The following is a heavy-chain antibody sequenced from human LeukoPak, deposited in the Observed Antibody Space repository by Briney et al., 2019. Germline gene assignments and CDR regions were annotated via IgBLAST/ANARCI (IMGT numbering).Heavy chain of an antibody. CDR3: ARVYYDFWSGNHYYYYGMDV. D-gene: IGHD3-3*01. Sequence: SETLSLTCTVSGGSISSYYWSWIRQPAGKGLEWIGRIYTSGSTNYNPSLKSRVTMSVDTSKNQFSLKLSSVTAADTAVYYCARVYYDFWSGNHYYYYGMDVWGQGTTVTVSS. CDR2: IYTSGST. J-gene: IGHJ6*02. V-gene: IGHV4-4*07. CDR1: GGSISSYY.